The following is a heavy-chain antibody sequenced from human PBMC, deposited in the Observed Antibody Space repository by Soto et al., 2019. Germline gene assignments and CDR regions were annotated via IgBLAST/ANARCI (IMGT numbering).Heavy chain of an antibody. CDR1: GGTFSSYT. Sequence: QVQLVQSGAEVKKPGSSVKVSCQASGGTFSSYTINWVRQAPGQGREWMGRIIPILGKTNYAQKFQGRVTIIVDKSTSTAYMELSSLRSEDTAVYYCAKTVLEQPIDYWGQGTLVTVSS. CDR3: AKTVLEQPIDY. J-gene: IGHJ4*02. D-gene: IGHD6-13*01. V-gene: IGHV1-69*02. CDR2: IIPILGKT.